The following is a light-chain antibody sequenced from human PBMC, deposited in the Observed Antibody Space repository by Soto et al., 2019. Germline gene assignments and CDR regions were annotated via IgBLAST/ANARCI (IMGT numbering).Light chain of an antibody. CDR1: QSISSN. J-gene: IGKJ4*01. Sequence: EIVMTQSPATLSVSPGERATLSCRASQSISSNLAWYQQKPGQSPRLLIYDSSTRATDIPARFSGSGSGIEFTLTISSLQSEDFALYYCQQYDDWPLTFGGGTKVEIK. V-gene: IGKV3D-15*01. CDR3: QQYDDWPLT. CDR2: DSS.